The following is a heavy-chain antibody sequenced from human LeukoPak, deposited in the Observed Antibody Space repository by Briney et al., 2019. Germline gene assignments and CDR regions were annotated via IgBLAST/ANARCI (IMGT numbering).Heavy chain of an antibody. D-gene: IGHD1-14*01. J-gene: IGHJ4*02. CDR1: GFTVITNV. Sequence: PGGSLRLSCAASGFTVITNVMTWVRQAPGKGLEWVSVLSSDGNTKYADSVQGRFTISRDNSTNTLYLEMNSLSPDDTAVYYCARGVEPLAANTLAYWGQGTLVTVSS. CDR2: LSSDGNT. V-gene: IGHV3-53*01. CDR3: ARGVEPLAANTLAY.